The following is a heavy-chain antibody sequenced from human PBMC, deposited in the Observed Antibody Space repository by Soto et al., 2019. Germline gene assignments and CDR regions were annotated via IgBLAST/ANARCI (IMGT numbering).Heavy chain of an antibody. CDR2: IQSGGPT. V-gene: IGHV3-66*01. CDR3: ARADVLCDAGRSYGVPLDA. J-gene: IGHJ6*04. Sequence: EVHLVESGGGLVQPGGSLRLSCAASGFTVSSKYMSWVRQAPGKGLEWVSLIQSGGPTYYADSVKGRFTISRDTSENTLHLQLESLRAEDMAVYYCARADVLCDAGRSYGVPLDAWGKGTTVTVSS. CDR1: GFTVSSKY. D-gene: IGHD4-17*01.